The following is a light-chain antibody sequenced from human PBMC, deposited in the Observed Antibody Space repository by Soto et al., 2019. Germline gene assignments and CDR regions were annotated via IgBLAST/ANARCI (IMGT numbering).Light chain of an antibody. CDR1: QSVGSRY. Sequence: EIMMTQSPATLSVSPGERATLSCRASQSVGSRYLAWYQQKPGQAPRLLIYDTSTRATGIPARFSGSGSGTEFTLTISGLQSEDFGVYYCQQYNKWPLTFGGGTKVDIK. J-gene: IGKJ4*01. V-gene: IGKV3-15*01. CDR3: QQYNKWPLT. CDR2: DTS.